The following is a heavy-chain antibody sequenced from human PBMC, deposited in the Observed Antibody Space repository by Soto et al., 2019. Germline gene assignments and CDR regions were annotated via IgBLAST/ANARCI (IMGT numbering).Heavy chain of an antibody. J-gene: IGHJ5*02. V-gene: IGHV1-2*04. CDR2: INPTSGGT. Sequence: QVQLVQSGAEVKKPGASVKVSCKASGYTFTGYYMHWVRKAPGQGLEWMGWINPTSGGTNYAQKFQGLVTMTRETSISTAYMELSRLRSEDKAVYYFARGRKCGWFDPWGQRTLVSVSS. CDR1: GYTFTGYY. CDR3: ARGRKCGWFDP.